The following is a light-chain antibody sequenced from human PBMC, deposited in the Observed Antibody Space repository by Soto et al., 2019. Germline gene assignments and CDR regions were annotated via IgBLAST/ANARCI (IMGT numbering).Light chain of an antibody. CDR1: QGISSY. CDR3: QQFQTYPFG. J-gene: IGKJ5*01. CDR2: DAS. V-gene: IGKV1-9*01. Sequence: DIQMTQSPSTLSASVGDRVTITCRASQGISSYLAWYQQKQGKAPNLXIYDASTLQSGVPSRFSGSGSGTEFTLTISSLQPEDCETDNCQQFQTYPFGFGQGTRLEIK.